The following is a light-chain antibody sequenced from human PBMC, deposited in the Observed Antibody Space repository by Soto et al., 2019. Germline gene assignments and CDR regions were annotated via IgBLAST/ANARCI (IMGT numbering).Light chain of an antibody. CDR1: QSINNY. CDR2: AAS. Sequence: DIQMTQSPSSLSASVGDRVTITCRASQSINNYLNWYQQKPGKAPKLLIYAASSLQSGVPSRFSGTGSVTDFTLTISRLQPEDFSTYYGQQSYSTPIFTFGPGTKVDIK. V-gene: IGKV1-39*01. CDR3: QQSYSTPIFT. J-gene: IGKJ3*01.